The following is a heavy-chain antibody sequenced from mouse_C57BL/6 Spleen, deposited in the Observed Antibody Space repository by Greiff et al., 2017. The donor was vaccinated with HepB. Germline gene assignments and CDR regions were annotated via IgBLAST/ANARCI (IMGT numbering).Heavy chain of an antibody. J-gene: IGHJ2*01. D-gene: IGHD1-2*01. CDR1: GYSFTSYY. Sequence: VQLQESGPELVKPGASVKISCKASGYSFTSYYIHWVKQRPGQGLEWIGWIYPGSGNTKYNEKFKGKATLTADTSSSTAYMQLSSLTSEDSAVYYCARGRRHFDYWGQGTTLTVSS. CDR2: IYPGSGNT. V-gene: IGHV1-66*01. CDR3: ARGRRHFDY.